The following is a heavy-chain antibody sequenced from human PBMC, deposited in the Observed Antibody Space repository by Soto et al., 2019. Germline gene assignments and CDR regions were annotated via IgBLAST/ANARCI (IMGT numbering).Heavy chain of an antibody. V-gene: IGHV1-46*01. CDR1: GYTFSVCR. CDR3: ARDGPHRWIDY. CDR2: INPSGGAT. Sequence: QVQLVQSGAEVKKPGASVKVSCKASGYTFSVCRMHWVRQAPGQGLEWMGIINPSGGATTYAQKFQGRVTMTRDTSTSTVYMDLSSLTSEDTAVYYCARDGPHRWIDYWGQGTLVTVSS. J-gene: IGHJ4*02.